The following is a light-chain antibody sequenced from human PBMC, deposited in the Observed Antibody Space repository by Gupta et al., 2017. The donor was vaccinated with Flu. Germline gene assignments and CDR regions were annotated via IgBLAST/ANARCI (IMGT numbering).Light chain of an antibody. V-gene: IGKV3-15*01. Sequence: EIVMTQSPATLSVSLGERATLSCRASQSVSNNFAWYQQKPGQAPRLLIYVASTGATGIPARFSGSGSGTDFTLTISSLQSEDVAVYYCQQYNGWPLTFGEGTKVEIK. CDR2: VAS. CDR1: QSVSNN. CDR3: QQYNGWPLT. J-gene: IGKJ4*01.